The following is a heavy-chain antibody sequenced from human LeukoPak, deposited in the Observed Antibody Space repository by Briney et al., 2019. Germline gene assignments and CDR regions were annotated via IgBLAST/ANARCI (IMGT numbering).Heavy chain of an antibody. J-gene: IGHJ5*02. Sequence: GGSLRLSCAASGFTFSSHDMHWVRQVTGKGLEWVSGITWNSDTIAYADSVKGRFTISRDNAKNSLYLQMNSLRAEDTAVYYCARISHWNVLAWGQGTLVTVSS. D-gene: IGHD1-1*01. V-gene: IGHV3-48*04. CDR3: ARISHWNVLA. CDR2: ITWNSDTI. CDR1: GFTFSSHD.